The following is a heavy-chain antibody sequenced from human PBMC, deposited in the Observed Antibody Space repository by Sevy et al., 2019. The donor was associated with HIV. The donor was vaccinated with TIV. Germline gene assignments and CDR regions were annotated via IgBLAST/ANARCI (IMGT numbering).Heavy chain of an antibody. CDR2: IYPDDSDT. V-gene: IGHV5-51*01. Sequence: GESLKISCKGSEYSFRTYWIGWVRQMPGKGLEWMGIIYPDDSDTRYSPSFQGQVTISADKYINTAYLQWNSLRASDSAMYYCARHHASYGVTGYYYYSGLDVWGQGTTVTVSS. D-gene: IGHD4-17*01. CDR1: EYSFRTYW. J-gene: IGHJ6*02. CDR3: ARHHASYGVTGYYYYSGLDV.